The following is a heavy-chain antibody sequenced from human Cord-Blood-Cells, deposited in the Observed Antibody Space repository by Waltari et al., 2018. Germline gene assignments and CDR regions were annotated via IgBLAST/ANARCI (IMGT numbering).Heavy chain of an antibody. D-gene: IGHD1-20*01. V-gene: IGHV4-59*01. CDR3: ARDRPITGTTFGYYYYGMDV. CDR2: IYYSGST. CDR1: GGSISSYY. J-gene: IGHJ6*02. Sequence: QVQLQESGPGLVKPSETLSLTCTVSGGSISSYYWSWIRQPPGKGLEWIGYIYYSGSTNDNPSLKSRVTISVDTSKNQFSLKLSSVTAADTAVYYCARDRPITGTTFGYYYYGMDVWGQGTTVTVSS.